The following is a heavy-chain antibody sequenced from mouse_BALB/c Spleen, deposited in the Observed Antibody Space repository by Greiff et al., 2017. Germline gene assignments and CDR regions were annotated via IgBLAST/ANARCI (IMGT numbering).Heavy chain of an antibody. Sequence: QVQLKESGAELVKPGASVKLSCKASGYTFTSYYMYWVKQRPGQGLEWIGEINPSNGGTNFNEKFKSKATLTVDKSSSTAYMQLSSLTSEDSAVYYCTRLGDYDWFAYWGQGTLVTVSA. J-gene: IGHJ3*01. D-gene: IGHD2-4*01. CDR1: GYTFTSYY. CDR3: TRLGDYDWFAY. CDR2: INPSNGGT. V-gene: IGHV1S81*02.